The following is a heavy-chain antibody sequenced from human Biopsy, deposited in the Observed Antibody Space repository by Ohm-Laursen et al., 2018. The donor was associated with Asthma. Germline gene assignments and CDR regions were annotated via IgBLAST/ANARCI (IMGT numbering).Heavy chain of an antibody. CDR3: AKERYYDFWSGYPI. CDR1: GFTFSSYG. V-gene: IGHV3-30*18. J-gene: IGHJ3*02. D-gene: IGHD3-3*01. Sequence: SLRLSCTASGFTFSSYGMHWVRQAPGKGLEWVAVMSFDGRQTYYADSVKGRFTISRDDSKNTLYLQMNSLRAEDTAVYYCAKERYYDFWSGYPIWGQGTMVTVSS. CDR2: MSFDGRQT.